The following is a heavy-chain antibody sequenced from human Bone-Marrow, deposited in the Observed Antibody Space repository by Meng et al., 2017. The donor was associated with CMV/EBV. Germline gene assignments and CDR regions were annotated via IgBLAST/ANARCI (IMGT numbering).Heavy chain of an antibody. V-gene: IGHV4-39*01. CDR1: IGTSSYY. CDR2: IYYSGST. Sequence: IGTSSYYWGWIRQPPGKGLELIVSIYYSGSTYYNPSLKSRITMSVDTSKNQFSLKLSSVTAADTAVYYCARHRYCSSSTCYGWHYFDYWGQGTLVTVSS. D-gene: IGHD2-2*01. CDR3: ARHRYCSSSTCYGWHYFDY. J-gene: IGHJ4*02.